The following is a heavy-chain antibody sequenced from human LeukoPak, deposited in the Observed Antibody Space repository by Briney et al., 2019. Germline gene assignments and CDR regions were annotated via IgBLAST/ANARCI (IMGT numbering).Heavy chain of an antibody. D-gene: IGHD3-22*01. Sequence: GGSLRLSCAASGFTVSSNYMSWVRQAPGKGLEWVSGISWNSGSIGYADSVKGRFTISRDNAKNSLYLQMNSLRAEDTALYYCAKDIYPYYYDSSGYYSGRLFDYWGQGTLVTVSS. CDR3: AKDIYPYYYDSSGYYSGRLFDY. CDR1: GFTVSSNY. V-gene: IGHV3-9*01. J-gene: IGHJ4*02. CDR2: ISWNSGSI.